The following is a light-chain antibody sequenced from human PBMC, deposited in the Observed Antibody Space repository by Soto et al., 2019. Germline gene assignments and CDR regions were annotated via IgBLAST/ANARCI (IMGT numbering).Light chain of an antibody. V-gene: IGKV1-5*03. CDR2: KVS. CDR3: QQYNSLWT. CDR1: ESVNSW. J-gene: IGKJ1*01. Sequence: MQLTHSPSTHSASVGHGCPISFRASESVNSWLAWYQQKPGKAPKFLIYKVSSLQSGVPSRFSGSGSGTEFTLTISNLQPDDFATYYCQQYNSLWTFGQGTKVDIK.